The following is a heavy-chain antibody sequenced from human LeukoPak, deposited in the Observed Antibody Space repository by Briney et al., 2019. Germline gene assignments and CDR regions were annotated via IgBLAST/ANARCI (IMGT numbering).Heavy chain of an antibody. Sequence: GRSLRLSCTAPGFTFSSYAIHWIRQAPGKGLEWVALVWHDGSNRYYADSVKGRFTISRDNSKNTLYLQMNSLRAEDTAVYYCAKATVVVAAQEFDYWGQGTLVTVSS. CDR2: VWHDGSNR. CDR1: GFTFSSYA. D-gene: IGHD2-15*01. V-gene: IGHV3-33*06. J-gene: IGHJ4*02. CDR3: AKATVVVAAQEFDY.